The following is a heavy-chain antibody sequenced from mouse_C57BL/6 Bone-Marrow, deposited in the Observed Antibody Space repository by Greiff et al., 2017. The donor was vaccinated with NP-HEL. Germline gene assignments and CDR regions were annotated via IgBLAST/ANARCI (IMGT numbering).Heavy chain of an antibody. CDR3: ARKVYDGNYVEY. CDR1: GYTFTGYW. CDR2: ILPGSGST. D-gene: IGHD2-1*01. Sequence: QVQLQQSGAELMKPGASVKLSCKASGYTFTGYWIEWVKQRPGHGLEWIGEILPGSGSTNYNEKFKGKATFTADTSSTTADMQLSSLTTEDSAIDYGARKVYDGNYVEYGGQGTTLTVTS. J-gene: IGHJ2*01. V-gene: IGHV1-9*01.